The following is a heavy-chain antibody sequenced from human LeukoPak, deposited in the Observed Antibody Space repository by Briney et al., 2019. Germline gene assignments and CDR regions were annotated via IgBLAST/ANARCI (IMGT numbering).Heavy chain of an antibody. CDR1: GGSISNYY. Sequence: PSETLSLTCTVSGGSISNYYWSRIRQPPGKGLEWIGYIYYSGSTNYNPSLKSRVTISADTSKNQFSLKLSSVTAADTAVYYCARGGYDILTGSGSFDYWGQGTLVTVSS. D-gene: IGHD3-9*01. J-gene: IGHJ4*02. CDR2: IYYSGST. V-gene: IGHV4-59*01. CDR3: ARGGYDILTGSGSFDY.